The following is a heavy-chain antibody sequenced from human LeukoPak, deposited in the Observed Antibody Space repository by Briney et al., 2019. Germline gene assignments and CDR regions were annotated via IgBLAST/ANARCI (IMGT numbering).Heavy chain of an antibody. D-gene: IGHD3-22*01. CDR2: IYYSGST. J-gene: IGHJ4*02. CDR3: ARARTYYYGSSRLFDY. Sequence: SETLSLTCTVSGGSISSSSYYWGWIRQPPGKGLEWIGSIYYSGSTYYNPSLKSRVTISVDTSKNQFSLKLSSVTAADTAVYYCARARTYYYGSSRLFDYWGQGTLVTVSS. CDR1: GGSISSSSYY. V-gene: IGHV4-39*07.